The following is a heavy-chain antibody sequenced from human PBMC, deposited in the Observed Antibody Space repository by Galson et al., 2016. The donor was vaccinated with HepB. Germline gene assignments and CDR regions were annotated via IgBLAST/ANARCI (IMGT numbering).Heavy chain of an antibody. Sequence: SLRLSCAASGFTFSSYWMHWVRQAPGKGLVWVSRINSDGSSTNYADSVRGRFTISRDNAKNTLYLQMNSLRAEDTAVYYCASGETWLPIPWGQGTLVTVSS. CDR1: GFTFSSYW. J-gene: IGHJ5*02. CDR2: INSDGSST. CDR3: ASGETWLPIP. V-gene: IGHV3-74*01. D-gene: IGHD6-19*01.